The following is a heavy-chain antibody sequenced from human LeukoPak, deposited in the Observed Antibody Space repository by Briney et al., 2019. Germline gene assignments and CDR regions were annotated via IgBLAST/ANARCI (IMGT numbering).Heavy chain of an antibody. CDR2: IKQDGSEK. D-gene: IGHD5-12*01. Sequence: GGSLRLSCAASGFTFSSYWMSWVRQAPGKGLEWVANIKQDGSEKYYVDSVKGRFTISRDNAKNSLCLQMNSLRAEDTAVYYCARDRESGYEDYWGQGTLVTVSS. CDR3: ARDRESGYEDY. CDR1: GFTFSSYW. V-gene: IGHV3-7*03. J-gene: IGHJ4*02.